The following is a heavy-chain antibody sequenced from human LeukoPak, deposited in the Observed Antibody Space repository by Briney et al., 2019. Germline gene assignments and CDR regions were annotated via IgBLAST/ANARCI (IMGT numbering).Heavy chain of an antibody. V-gene: IGHV3-48*01. CDR1: GFTFSSYS. D-gene: IGHD3-16*02. J-gene: IGHJ4*02. CDR2: ISSSSSTI. Sequence: PGGSLRLSCAASGFTFSSYSMNWVRQAPGKGLEWVSYISSSSSTIYYADSVKGRFTISRDNAKNSLYLQMNSLRAEDTAGYYCATGLLYGGDYFDYWGQGTLVTVSS. CDR3: ATGLLYGGDYFDY.